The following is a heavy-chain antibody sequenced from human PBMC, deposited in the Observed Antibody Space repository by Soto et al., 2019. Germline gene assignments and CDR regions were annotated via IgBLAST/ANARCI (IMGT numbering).Heavy chain of an antibody. Sequence: ASVKVSCKASGYTFSNYGITWVRQAPGQGPEWMGWISGYNGKTKYAQNFQGRVSMTTDTSTSTAYMELMSLTSDDTAVYYCARDRIIVVPATSLYHYYGMDVWGQGTTVTVSS. D-gene: IGHD2-2*01. J-gene: IGHJ6*02. CDR2: ISGYNGKT. CDR3: ARDRIIVVPATSLYHYYGMDV. V-gene: IGHV1-18*01. CDR1: GYTFSNYG.